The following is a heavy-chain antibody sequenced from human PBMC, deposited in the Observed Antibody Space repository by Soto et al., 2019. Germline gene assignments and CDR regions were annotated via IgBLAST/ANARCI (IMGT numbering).Heavy chain of an antibody. CDR2: IWYDGSNK. J-gene: IGHJ4*02. D-gene: IGHD1-1*01. Sequence: QSVGSLRLSCAASGFTFSSYGMHWVRQAPGKGLEWVAVIWYDGSNKYYADSVKGRFTISRDNSKNTLYLQMNSLRAEDTAVYYCARDRETERPWYFDYWGQGTLVTVSS. CDR3: ARDRETERPWYFDY. CDR1: GFTFSSYG. V-gene: IGHV3-33*01.